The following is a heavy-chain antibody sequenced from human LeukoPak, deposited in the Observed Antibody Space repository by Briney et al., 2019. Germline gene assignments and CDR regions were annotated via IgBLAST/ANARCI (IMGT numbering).Heavy chain of an antibody. D-gene: IGHD3-3*01. J-gene: IGHJ4*02. Sequence: GGSLRLSCAASGFTFSSYAMSWVRQAPGKGLEWVSAISGSGGSTYYADSVKGRFTISRDNSKSTLYLQMNSLRAEDTAVYYCATNRVVTLRGDYWGQGTLVTVSS. CDR2: ISGSGGST. V-gene: IGHV3-23*01. CDR3: ATNRVVTLRGDY. CDR1: GFTFSSYA.